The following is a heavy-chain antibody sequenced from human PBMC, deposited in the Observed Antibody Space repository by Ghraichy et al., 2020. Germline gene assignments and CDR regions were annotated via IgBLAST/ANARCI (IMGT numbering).Heavy chain of an antibody. CDR2: IYPGGSET. V-gene: IGHV5-51*01. J-gene: IGHJ3*02. D-gene: IGHD6-25*01. CDR1: GYSFTSYW. CDR3: ARPPRQRDAFDI. Sequence: GESLNISCKGSGYSFTSYWIGWVRQMPGKGLEWMGIIYPGGSETRYSPSFQGHVTISADKSISTTYLQWSNLKASDTAMYYCARPPRQRDAFDIWGQGTMVIVAP.